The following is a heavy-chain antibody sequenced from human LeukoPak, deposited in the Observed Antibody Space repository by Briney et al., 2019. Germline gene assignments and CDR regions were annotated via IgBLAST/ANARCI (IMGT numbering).Heavy chain of an antibody. V-gene: IGHV3-73*01. CDR2: IRSKANSYAT. Sequence: PGGSLRLSCAASGFTFSGSAMHWVRQASGKGLEWVGRIRSKANSYATAYAASVKGRFTISRDDSKNTAYLQMNSLKTEDTAVYYCTRHGPVDIVAAGGGYFDYWGQGTLVTVSS. CDR1: GFTFSGSA. D-gene: IGHD5-12*01. J-gene: IGHJ4*02. CDR3: TRHGPVDIVAAGGGYFDY.